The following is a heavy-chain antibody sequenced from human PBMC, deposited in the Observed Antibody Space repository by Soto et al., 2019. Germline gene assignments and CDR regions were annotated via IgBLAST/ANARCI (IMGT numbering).Heavy chain of an antibody. J-gene: IGHJ4*02. Sequence: SETLSLTCTVSGGSISSYYWSWIRQPPWKGLEWIAYIYYTGGTDYNPSLRSRVTVSVDTSRNQFSLRLSSVTAADTAVYYCVREGGGLSSPFDYWGPGTLVTVSS. CDR1: GGSISSYY. D-gene: IGHD6-13*01. CDR2: IYYTGGT. CDR3: VREGGGLSSPFDY. V-gene: IGHV4-59*01.